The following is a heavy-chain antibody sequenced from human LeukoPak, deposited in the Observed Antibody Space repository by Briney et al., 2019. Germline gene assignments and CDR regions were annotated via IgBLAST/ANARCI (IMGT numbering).Heavy chain of an antibody. CDR1: GGSISSYY. D-gene: IGHD3-22*01. CDR3: ARDQGVYYYDSSGYYSEAFDI. Sequence: SETLSLTCTVSGGSISSYYWSWIRQPPGKGLEWIGYIYYSGSTNYNPSLKSRVTISVDTSKNQFSLKLNSVTAADTAVYYCARDQGVYYYDSSGYYSEAFDIWGQGTMVTVSS. V-gene: IGHV4-59*01. J-gene: IGHJ3*02. CDR2: IYYSGST.